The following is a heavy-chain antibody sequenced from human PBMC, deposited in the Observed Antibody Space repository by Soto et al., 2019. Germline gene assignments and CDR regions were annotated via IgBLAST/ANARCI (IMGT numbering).Heavy chain of an antibody. CDR1: GYTLTSYG. D-gene: IGHD1-26*01. J-gene: IGHJ5*02. CDR2: ISAYNGNT. CDR3: ARVVGALGNWFDP. V-gene: IGHV1-18*01. Sequence: QFQLVQSGAEVKKPGASVKVSCKASGYTLTSYGISWVRQAPGQGLEWMGRISAYNGNTNYVQKLQRRVTMTTDTSTSTAYMSQSSLRYDDTAVYYCARVVGALGNWFDPWGQGTVVSVSS.